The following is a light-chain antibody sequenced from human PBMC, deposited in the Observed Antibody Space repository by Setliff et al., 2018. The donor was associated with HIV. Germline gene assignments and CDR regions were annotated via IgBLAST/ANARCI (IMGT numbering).Light chain of an antibody. Sequence: QSALTQPRSVSGSPGQSVTISCAGSSSDVGAYNYVSWYQHHPGKAPKLMIYDVTKRPSGVPDRFSGSKSGNTASLTISGLQAEDETYYYCCSYAGSYTEIFGTGTKVTVL. CDR3: CSYAGSYTEI. V-gene: IGLV2-11*01. CDR1: SSDVGAYNY. J-gene: IGLJ1*01. CDR2: DVT.